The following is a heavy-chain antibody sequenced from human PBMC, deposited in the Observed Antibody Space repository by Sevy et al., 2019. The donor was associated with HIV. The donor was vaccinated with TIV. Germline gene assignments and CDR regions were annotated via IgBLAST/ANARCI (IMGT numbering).Heavy chain of an antibody. CDR2: IKRDGSEK. J-gene: IGHJ6*02. CDR1: GFTFSNYW. Sequence: GGSLRLSCAASGFTFSNYWMTWVRQAPGKGLEWVANIKRDGSEKYYVASVKGRFTISRDNAKNSLYMQMNNLRADDTAVYYCAQEIGAKNHVWGQGTTVTVSS. D-gene: IGHD3-22*01. CDR3: AQEIGAKNHV. V-gene: IGHV3-7*01.